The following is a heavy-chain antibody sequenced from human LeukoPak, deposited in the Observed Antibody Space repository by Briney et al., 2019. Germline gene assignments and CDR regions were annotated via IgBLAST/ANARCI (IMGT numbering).Heavy chain of an antibody. D-gene: IGHD6-13*01. CDR1: GFTFTDYW. V-gene: IGHV3-7*01. CDR3: ARDGTAAGLYFDL. Sequence: GGSLRLSCAVSGFTFTDYWMNWVRQAPGKGLEWVASIRQDGGKKSYVDSVKGRFTISRDNTKSSLYLQINSLRAEDTAVYYCARDGTAAGLYFDLWGQGTLVTVSS. CDR2: IRQDGGKK. J-gene: IGHJ4*01.